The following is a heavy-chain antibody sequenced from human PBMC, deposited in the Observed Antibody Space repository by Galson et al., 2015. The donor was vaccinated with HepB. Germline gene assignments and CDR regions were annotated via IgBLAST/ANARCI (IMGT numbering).Heavy chain of an antibody. CDR3: ARDSNSSGWYPAY. V-gene: IGHV4-4*07. CDR1: GDSISNYF. J-gene: IGHJ4*02. D-gene: IGHD6-19*01. CDR2: IYVSEYT. Sequence: LSLTCTVSGDSISNYFCSWIRQSAGKGLEWIGRIYVSEYTNYNPSLKSRVTMSVDTSKNQFSRKLSSVTAADTAVYYCARDSNSSGWYPAYWGQGTLVTVSS.